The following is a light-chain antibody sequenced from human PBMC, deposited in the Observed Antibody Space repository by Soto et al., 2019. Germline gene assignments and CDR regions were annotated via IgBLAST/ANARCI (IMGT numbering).Light chain of an antibody. V-gene: IGKV1-9*01. CDR3: QQLYSHPLT. J-gene: IGKJ4*01. Sequence: QMTQSPSTLSASVGDRYSVTCRASQGITSYLAWYQQRPGKAPGLLIYSASTLQSGVPSRFSGSGYGTDFSLTISNLQPEDFATYYCQQLYSHPLTFGGGTKVDIK. CDR1: QGITSY. CDR2: SAS.